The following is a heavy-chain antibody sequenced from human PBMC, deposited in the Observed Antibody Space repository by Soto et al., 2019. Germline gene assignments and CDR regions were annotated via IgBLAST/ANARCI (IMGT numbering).Heavy chain of an antibody. CDR1: GFTFSSYA. Sequence: QVQLVESGGGVVQPGRSLRLSCAASGFTFSSYAMHWVRQAPGKGLEWVAVISYDGSNKYYADSVKGRFTISRDNSKNTLYLQMNSLRAEDTAVYYCARERGYSYSSVWDYWGQGTLVTVSS. D-gene: IGHD5-18*01. CDR3: ARERGYSYSSVWDY. V-gene: IGHV3-30-3*01. J-gene: IGHJ4*02. CDR2: ISYDGSNK.